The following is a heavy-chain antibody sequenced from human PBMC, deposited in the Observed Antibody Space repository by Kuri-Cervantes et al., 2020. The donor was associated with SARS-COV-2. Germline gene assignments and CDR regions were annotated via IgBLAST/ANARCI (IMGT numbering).Heavy chain of an antibody. CDR2: ISSSSSYT. V-gene: IGHV3-11*05. D-gene: IGHD6-25*01. J-gene: IGHJ3*02. Sequence: GESLKISCAASGFTFSDYYMSWIRQAPGKGLEWVSYISSSSSYTNYADSVKGRFTISRDNAKNSLYLQMNSLRAEDTAVYYCARDAARAAFDIWAQGTMVTVSS. CDR3: ARDAARAAFDI. CDR1: GFTFSDYY.